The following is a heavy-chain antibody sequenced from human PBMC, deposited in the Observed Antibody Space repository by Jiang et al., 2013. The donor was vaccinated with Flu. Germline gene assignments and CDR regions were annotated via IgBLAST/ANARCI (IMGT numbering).Heavy chain of an antibody. J-gene: IGHJ6*02. Sequence: GAEVKKPGSSVKVSCKASGGTFSSYAISWVRQAPGQGLEWMGGIIPIFGTANYAQKFQGRVTITADESTSTAYMELSSLRSEDTAVYYCASEPIRGSSPDLNYYYGMDVWGQGTTVTVSS. CDR2: IIPIFGTA. V-gene: IGHV1-69*01. CDR1: GGTFSSYA. D-gene: IGHD6-6*01. CDR3: ASEPIRGSSPDLNYYYGMDV.